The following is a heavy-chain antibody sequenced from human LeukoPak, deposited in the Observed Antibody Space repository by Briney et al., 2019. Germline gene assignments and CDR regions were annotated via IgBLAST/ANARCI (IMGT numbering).Heavy chain of an antibody. Sequence: GGSLRLSCAASGFTFSSYARHWVRQAPGKGLEWVAVISYDGSNKYYADSVKGRFTISRDNSKNTLYLKMNSLRAEDTAVYSCARDYYDSSGYYRLTFEGWFDPWGQGTLVTVSS. J-gene: IGHJ5*02. CDR1: GFTFSSYA. V-gene: IGHV3-30*04. D-gene: IGHD3-22*01. CDR3: ARDYYDSSGYYRLTFEGWFDP. CDR2: ISYDGSNK.